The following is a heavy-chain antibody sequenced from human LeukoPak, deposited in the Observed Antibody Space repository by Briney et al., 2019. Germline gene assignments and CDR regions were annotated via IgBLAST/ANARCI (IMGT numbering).Heavy chain of an antibody. CDR2: LYHSGST. Sequence: NPSETLSLTCSVSGYSISNAYYWGWIRQPPGKGLEWIGSLYHSGSTYYNPSLKSRVTTSVDTSKNRFSLKLSSVTAADTAVYYCARGGYRYSSSWYIDYWGQGTLVTVSS. J-gene: IGHJ4*02. CDR1: GYSISNAYY. CDR3: ARGGYRYSSSWYIDY. V-gene: IGHV4-38-2*02. D-gene: IGHD6-13*01.